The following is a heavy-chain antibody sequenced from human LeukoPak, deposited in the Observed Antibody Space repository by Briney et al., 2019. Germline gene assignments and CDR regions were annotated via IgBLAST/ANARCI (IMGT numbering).Heavy chain of an antibody. CDR1: GGSISSGGYS. Sequence: SQTLSLTCAVSGGSISSGGYSWSWIRQPPGKGLEWIGYIYHSGSTYYNPSLKSRVTISVDRSKNQFSLKLSSVTAADTAVYYCARAGYSSGWYDYWGQGTLVTVSS. CDR2: IYHSGST. D-gene: IGHD6-19*01. CDR3: ARAGYSSGWYDY. J-gene: IGHJ4*02. V-gene: IGHV4-30-2*01.